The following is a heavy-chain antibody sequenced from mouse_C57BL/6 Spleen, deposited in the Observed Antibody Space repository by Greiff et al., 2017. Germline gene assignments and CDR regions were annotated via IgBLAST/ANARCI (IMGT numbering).Heavy chain of an antibody. CDR3: ARSLTMAYYFDY. V-gene: IGHV1-18*01. J-gene: IGHJ2*01. D-gene: IGHD1-1*02. CDR1: GYTFTDYN. Sequence: EVQLQQSGPELVKPGASVKIPCKASGYTFTDYNMDWVKQSHGKSLEWIGDINPNNGGTIYNQKFKGKATLTVDKSSSTAYMELRSLTSEDTAVYYSARSLTMAYYFDYWGQGTTLTVSS. CDR2: INPNNGGT.